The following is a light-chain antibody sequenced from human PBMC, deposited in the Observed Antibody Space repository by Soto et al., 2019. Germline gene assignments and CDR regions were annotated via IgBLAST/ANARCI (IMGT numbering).Light chain of an antibody. CDR2: DAS. CDR1: QSISSW. J-gene: IGKJ1*01. CDR3: KQYNSYRT. V-gene: IGKV1-5*01. Sequence: DIQMTQSPSTLSASVGDRVTINCRASQSISSWLAWYQQKPGKAPKLLIYDASSLESGVPSRFSGSGSGTEFTLTISSLQPDDFATYYCKQYNSYRTCGQGTKVDIK.